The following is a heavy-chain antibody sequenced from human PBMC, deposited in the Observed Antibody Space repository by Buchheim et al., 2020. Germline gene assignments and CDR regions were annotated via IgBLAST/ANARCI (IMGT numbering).Heavy chain of an antibody. V-gene: IGHV3-7*01. CDR3: ARLPIEETGNYDC. CDR2: MNQVGSKE. D-gene: IGHD1-1*01. Sequence: EVQLVESGGGLVQPGGSLRLSCAGTGFTFSQFWMSWVRQTPGKGLEWVANMNQVGSKERYVDSVKGRFTISRDNAENSVHLQMDSLRVEDTAVYYCARLPIEETGNYDCWGQGT. CDR1: GFTFSQFW. J-gene: IGHJ4*02.